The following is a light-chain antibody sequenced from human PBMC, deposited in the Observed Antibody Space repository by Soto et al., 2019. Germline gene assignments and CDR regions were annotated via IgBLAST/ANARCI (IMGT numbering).Light chain of an antibody. J-gene: IGLJ1*01. CDR1: SSNIGSNY. Sequence: VLTQPPAASGTPGQRVTISCSGSSSNIGSNYVYWYQQLPGTAPKLLIYRNNQRPSGVPDRFSGSKSGTSASLAISGLRSEDEADYYCAAWDDSLSGRVFGTGTKVTV. CDR2: RNN. V-gene: IGLV1-47*01. CDR3: AAWDDSLSGRV.